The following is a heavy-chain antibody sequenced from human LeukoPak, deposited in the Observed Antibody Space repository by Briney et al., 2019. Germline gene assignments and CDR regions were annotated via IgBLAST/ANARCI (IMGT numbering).Heavy chain of an antibody. V-gene: IGHV4-59*11. CDR3: ARGHRITMIVVNAFDI. CDR2: IFYSGST. J-gene: IGHJ3*02. CDR1: GGSINSHY. Sequence: SETLSLTCTVSGGSINSHYWSWIRQPPGKGLKWIGNIFYSGSTNYNPSLKSRVTISVDTSKNQFSLKLSSVTAADTAVYYCARGHRITMIVVNAFDIWGQGTMVTVSS. D-gene: IGHD3-22*01.